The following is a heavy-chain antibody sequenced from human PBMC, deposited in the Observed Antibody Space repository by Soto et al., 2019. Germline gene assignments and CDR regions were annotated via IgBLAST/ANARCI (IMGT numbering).Heavy chain of an antibody. D-gene: IGHD2-21*01. J-gene: IGHJ4*02. CDR1: GFTFSSYW. CDR2: INSDGSST. CDR3: ARSSTFGDLAY. Sequence: PGGSLRLSCAASGFTFSSYWMHWVRQAPGRGLVWVSRINSDGSSTNYADSVKGRFTISRDNAKNTLYLQMNSLRAEDTAVYYCARSSTFGDLAYWGQGTLVTVSS. V-gene: IGHV3-74*01.